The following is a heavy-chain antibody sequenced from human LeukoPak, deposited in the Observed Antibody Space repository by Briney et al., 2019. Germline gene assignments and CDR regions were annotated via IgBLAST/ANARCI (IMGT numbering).Heavy chain of an antibody. J-gene: IGHJ5*02. D-gene: IGHD3-9*01. Sequence: ASVKVSCKASGYTFTSYDINWVRQATGQGLEWMGWMNPNSGNTGYAQKFQGRVTMTRNTSISTAYMELSSLRSEDTAVYYCARVAWFYDILTGYSNWFDPWGQGTLVTVSS. CDR2: MNPNSGNT. V-gene: IGHV1-8*01. CDR1: GYTFTSYD. CDR3: ARVAWFYDILTGYSNWFDP.